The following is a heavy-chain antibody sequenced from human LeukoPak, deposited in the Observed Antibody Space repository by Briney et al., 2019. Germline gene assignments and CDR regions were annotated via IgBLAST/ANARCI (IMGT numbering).Heavy chain of an antibody. V-gene: IGHV3-21*01. CDR3: ARDRGADILTGYSFDY. CDR2: ISSSSSYI. D-gene: IGHD3-9*01. Sequence: PGGSLRLSCAASGFTFSSYSMNWVRQAPGKGLEWVSSISSSSSYIYYADSVKGRFTISRDNAKNSLYLQMNSLRAEDTAVYYCARDRGADILTGYSFDYWGQGTLVTVSS. CDR1: GFTFSSYS. J-gene: IGHJ4*02.